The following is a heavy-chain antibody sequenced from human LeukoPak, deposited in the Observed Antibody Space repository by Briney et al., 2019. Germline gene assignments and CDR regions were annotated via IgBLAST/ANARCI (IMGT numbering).Heavy chain of an antibody. CDR3: ATDLGSSRPNF. CDR1: GFSFSTYW. CDR2: IKQDGSEK. V-gene: IGHV3-7*01. Sequence: GGSLRLSCAASGFSFSTYWMSWVRQAPGKGLEWVANIKQDGSEKYYVDSAKGRFTISRDNAKNSLYLQMNSLRAEDTAVYYCATDLGSSRPNFWGQGILVTASS. J-gene: IGHJ4*02. D-gene: IGHD6-13*01.